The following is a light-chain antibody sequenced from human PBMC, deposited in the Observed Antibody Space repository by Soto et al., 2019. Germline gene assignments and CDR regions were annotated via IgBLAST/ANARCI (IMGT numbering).Light chain of an antibody. CDR2: AAS. Sequence: DIEMTQSPSSLSASVGDRVTITCRASQTISTFLNWYQQRPGRAPKALIYAASSLHSGVPSRFSGSGSGTNSPLSIASLQPEDFATYFYQQSNATPQTFGQGTKLEI. V-gene: IGKV1-39*01. CDR3: QQSNATPQT. CDR1: QTISTF. J-gene: IGKJ2*01.